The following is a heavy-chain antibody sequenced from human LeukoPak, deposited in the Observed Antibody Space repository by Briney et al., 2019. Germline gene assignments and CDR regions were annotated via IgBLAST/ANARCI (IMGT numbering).Heavy chain of an antibody. CDR1: GFTFSDYY. CDR2: IGSSGSTI. V-gene: IGHV3-11*04. J-gene: IGHJ4*02. D-gene: IGHD1-26*01. Sequence: GGSLRLSCAASGFTFSDYYMSWIRQAPGKGLEWDSYIGSSGSTIYYADSVKGRFTISRDNAKNSLYLQMNSLRAEDTAVYYCARDSGAIDFDYWGQGTLVTVSS. CDR3: ARDSGAIDFDY.